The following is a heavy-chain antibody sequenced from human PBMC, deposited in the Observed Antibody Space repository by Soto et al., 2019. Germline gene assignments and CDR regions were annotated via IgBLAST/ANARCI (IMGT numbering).Heavy chain of an antibody. CDR3: AVTMVRGDSHSDV. CDR1: GFTVSSNY. J-gene: IGHJ6*02. V-gene: IGHV3-53*04. Sequence: HPGGSLRLSCAASGFTVSSNYMSWVRQAPGKGLEWVSVIYSGGSTYYADSVKGRFTISRHNSKNTLYLQMNSLRAEDTAVYYCAVTMVRGDSHSDVWGQGSTVTVSS. D-gene: IGHD3-10*01. CDR2: IYSGGST.